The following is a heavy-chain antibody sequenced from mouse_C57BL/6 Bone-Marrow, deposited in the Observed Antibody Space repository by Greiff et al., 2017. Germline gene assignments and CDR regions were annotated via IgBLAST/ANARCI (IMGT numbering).Heavy chain of an antibody. V-gene: IGHV14-3*01. CDR3: ASPITTVVATPFAY. CDR2: IDPANGNT. CDR1: GFNINNSY. J-gene: IGHJ3*01. Sequence: VQLQQSVAELVRPGASVTMSCTASGFNINNSYMHWVKQRPEQGLEWIGRIDPANGNTKYDPKFQGKAPMTVDTSSNTAYLQLSSLTSEDTAIYYCASPITTVVATPFAYWGQGTLVTVSA. D-gene: IGHD1-1*01.